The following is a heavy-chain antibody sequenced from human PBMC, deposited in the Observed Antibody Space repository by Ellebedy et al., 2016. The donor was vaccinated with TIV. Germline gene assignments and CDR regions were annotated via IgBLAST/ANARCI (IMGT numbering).Heavy chain of an antibody. CDR1: GSTFSKYG. V-gene: IGHV3-33*01. D-gene: IGHD7-27*01. CDR3: ASWDFDY. J-gene: IGHJ4*02. Sequence: PGGSLRLSCAASGSTFSKYGMHWVRQAPGKGLEWVADIWYDGSNIYYADSVKGRFTISRDNSENTLYLQMNSLRAEDTAVYWCASWDFDYWGQGTLVTVSS. CDR2: IWYDGSNI.